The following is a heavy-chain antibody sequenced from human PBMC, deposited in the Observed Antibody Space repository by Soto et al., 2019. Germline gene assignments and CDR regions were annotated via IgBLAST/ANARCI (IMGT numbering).Heavy chain of an antibody. J-gene: IGHJ6*02. V-gene: IGHV1-69*01. Sequence: QVQLVQSGAEVKKPGSSVKVSCKASGGTFSSYAISWVRQAPGQGLEWMGGIIPIFGTANYAQKFQGRVTITADESTSTAYMELSSLRSDDTAVYYCARDLITMVRGVRGYYGMDVWGQGTTVTVSS. CDR1: GGTFSSYA. D-gene: IGHD3-10*01. CDR3: ARDLITMVRGVRGYYGMDV. CDR2: IIPIFGTA.